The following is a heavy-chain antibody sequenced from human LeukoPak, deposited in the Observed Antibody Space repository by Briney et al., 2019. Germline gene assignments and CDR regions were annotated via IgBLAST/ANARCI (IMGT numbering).Heavy chain of an antibody. CDR1: GFTFTNSA. Sequence: SVKVSCKASGFTFTNSAMQWVRQARGQRLEWIGWIVLGSGNTNYAQKFQERVTITRDMSTSTAYMELSSLRSEDTAVYYCAADPYSSGWYGWGQGTLSPSPQ. V-gene: IGHV1-58*02. CDR2: IVLGSGNT. J-gene: IGHJ4*02. D-gene: IGHD6-19*01. CDR3: AADPYSSGWYG.